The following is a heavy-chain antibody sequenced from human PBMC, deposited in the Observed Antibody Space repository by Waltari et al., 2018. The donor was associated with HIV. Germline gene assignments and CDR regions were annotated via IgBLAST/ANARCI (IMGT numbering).Heavy chain of an antibody. J-gene: IGHJ4*02. Sequence: QVQLVESGGGVVQPGRSLRLPCATSGFTLSSYALHWVRQAPGKGLEWVTVIWYDGSKKYYADSVKGRFTISRDNSKNTLYLQMNSLRIEDTAVYYCARKYSSSWGAPFDYWGQGTLVTVSS. CDR3: ARKYSSSWGAPFDY. CDR1: GFTLSSYA. V-gene: IGHV3-33*01. CDR2: IWYDGSKK. D-gene: IGHD6-13*01.